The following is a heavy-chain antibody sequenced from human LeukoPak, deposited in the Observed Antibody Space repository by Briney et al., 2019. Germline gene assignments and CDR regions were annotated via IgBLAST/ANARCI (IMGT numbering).Heavy chain of an antibody. Sequence: PSETLSLTCTVSGGSISNYYWSWIRQPPGKGLEWIGYIYYSGSTKYNPSLKSRLTISVDTSKNQFSLKLSSVTAADTAVYYCARNRRFGVVIGGFDPWGQGTLVTVSS. V-gene: IGHV4-59*12. D-gene: IGHD3-3*01. CDR1: GGSISNYY. CDR3: ARNRRFGVVIGGFDP. J-gene: IGHJ5*02. CDR2: IYYSGST.